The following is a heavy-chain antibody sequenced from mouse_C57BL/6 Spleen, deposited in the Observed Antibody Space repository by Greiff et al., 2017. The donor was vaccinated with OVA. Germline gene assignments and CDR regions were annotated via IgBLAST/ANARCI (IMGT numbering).Heavy chain of an antibody. CDR3: ARNDYDGYWYFDV. CDR1: GFSLTSYG. V-gene: IGHV2-2*01. J-gene: IGHJ1*03. Sequence: VKLVESGPGLVQPSQSLSITCTVSGFSLTSYGVHWVRQSPGKGLEWLGVIWSGGSTDYNAAFISRLSISKDNSKSQVFFKMNSLQADDTAIYYCARNDYDGYWYFDVWGTGTTVTVSS. D-gene: IGHD2-4*01. CDR2: IWSGGST.